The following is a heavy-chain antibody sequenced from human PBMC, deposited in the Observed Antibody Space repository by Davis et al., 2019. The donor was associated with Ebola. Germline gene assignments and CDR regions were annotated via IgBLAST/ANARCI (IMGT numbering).Heavy chain of an antibody. V-gene: IGHV1-18*01. CDR3: ASGLVRGESYWYFDL. J-gene: IGHJ2*01. Sequence: ASVKVPCKASSYTFTSYGISWVRQAPGQGLEWTGWNSAYNGNTNYAQKLQGRVTMTTDTSRSTAYMELRSLRSDDTAVYYCASGLVRGESYWYFDLWGRGTLVTVSS. D-gene: IGHD6-6*01. CDR1: SYTFTSYG. CDR2: NSAYNGNT.